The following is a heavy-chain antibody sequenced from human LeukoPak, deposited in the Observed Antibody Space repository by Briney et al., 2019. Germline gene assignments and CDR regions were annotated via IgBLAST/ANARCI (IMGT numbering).Heavy chain of an antibody. CDR2: INPTGGST. J-gene: IGHJ5*02. CDR1: GYTFTSYY. Sequence: ASVKVSCKASGYTFTSYYMHWVRQAPGQGLEWMGLINPTGGSTGYAQKFQGRVTMTRDMSTSTDYMELSSLRSEDTSIYYCARDNSVGDNAWWFDPWGQGTLVTVSS. V-gene: IGHV1-46*01. CDR3: ARDNSVGDNAWWFDP. D-gene: IGHD1-26*01.